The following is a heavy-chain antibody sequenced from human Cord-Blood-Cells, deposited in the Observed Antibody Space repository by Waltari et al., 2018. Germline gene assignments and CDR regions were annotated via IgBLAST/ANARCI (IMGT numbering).Heavy chain of an antibody. CDR3: AHYYYDSSGYYEGAFDI. V-gene: IGHV2-5*02. D-gene: IGHD3-22*01. CDR1: GFSLSTSGVG. CDR2: IYWDDDK. J-gene: IGHJ3*02. Sequence: QITLKESGPTLVKPTQTLTLTCTFSGFSLSTSGVGVGWTRQPPGKALEWLALIYWDDDKRYSPSLKSRLTITKDTSKNQVVLTMTNMDPVDTATYYCAHYYYDSSGYYEGAFDIWGQGTMVTVSS.